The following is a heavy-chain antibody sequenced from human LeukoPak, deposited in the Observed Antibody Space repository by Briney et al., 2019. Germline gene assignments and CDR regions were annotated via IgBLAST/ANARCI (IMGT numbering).Heavy chain of an antibody. J-gene: IGHJ4*02. CDR3: ARGRYNYALEDYFDY. D-gene: IGHD5-18*01. CDR1: GYSISSGYY. Sequence: PSETLSLTCTVSGYSISSGYYWGWIRQPPGKGLEWIGSIYHSGSTYYNPSLKSRVTISVDTSKNQFSLKLSSVTAADTAVYYCARGRYNYALEDYFDYWGQGTLVTVSS. V-gene: IGHV4-38-2*02. CDR2: IYHSGST.